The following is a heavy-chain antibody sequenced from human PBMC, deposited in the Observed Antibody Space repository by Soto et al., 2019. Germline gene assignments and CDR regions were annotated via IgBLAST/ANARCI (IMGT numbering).Heavy chain of an antibody. J-gene: IGHJ4*02. CDR3: ARGLELRGYYFDY. CDR1: GGSVSSGSYY. CDR2: IYYSGST. D-gene: IGHD1-7*01. V-gene: IGHV4-61*01. Sequence: SETLSLTCTVSGGSVSSGSYYWSWIRQLPGKGLEWIGYIYYSGSTNYNPSLKSRVTISVDTSKNQFSLKLSSVTAADTAVYYCARGLELRGYYFDYWGQGTLVTVSS.